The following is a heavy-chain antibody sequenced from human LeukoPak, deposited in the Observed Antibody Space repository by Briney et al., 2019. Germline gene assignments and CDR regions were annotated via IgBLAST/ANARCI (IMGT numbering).Heavy chain of an antibody. D-gene: IGHD6-13*01. J-gene: IGHJ6*02. CDR3: ARDRHSSSWYPYNDYGMDV. CDR2: INPNSGGT. V-gene: IGHV1-2*02. Sequence: ASVKVSCKASGYTFTGYYMHWVRQAPGQGLEWMGWINPNSGGTNYAQKFQGRVTMTTDTSTSTAYMELRSLRSDDTAVYYCARDRHSSSWYPYNDYGMDVWGQGTTVTVSS. CDR1: GYTFTGYY.